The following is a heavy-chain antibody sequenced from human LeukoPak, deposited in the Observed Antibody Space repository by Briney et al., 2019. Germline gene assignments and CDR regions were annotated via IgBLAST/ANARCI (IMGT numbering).Heavy chain of an antibody. V-gene: IGHV7-4-1*02. CDR3: ARSPVPDRIHQPFYSFAT. J-gene: IGHJ4*02. D-gene: IGHD5-18*01. CDR1: GYTFTSYA. Sequence: ASVRVSCKASGYTFTSYAMNWVRQAPGQGLEWMGWINTNTGNPTYAQGFTGRFVFSLDTSVSTAYLQISSLKAEDTAVYYCARSPVPDRIHQPFYSFATGGQGPLVTVS. CDR2: INTNTGNP.